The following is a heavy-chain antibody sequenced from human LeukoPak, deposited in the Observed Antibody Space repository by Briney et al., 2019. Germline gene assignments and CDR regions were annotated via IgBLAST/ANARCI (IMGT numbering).Heavy chain of an antibody. D-gene: IGHD5-12*01. Sequence: GGSLTLSCAASGFTVRSNYMSWVRQAPGKGLEWCSVIYSGGSTYYADSVKGRFTISRDNSKNTLYLQMNSLRAEDTAVYYCARKPGYSGYDPHFDYWGQGTLVTVSS. J-gene: IGHJ4*02. V-gene: IGHV3-53*01. CDR3: ARKPGYSGYDPHFDY. CDR1: GFTVRSNY. CDR2: IYSGGST.